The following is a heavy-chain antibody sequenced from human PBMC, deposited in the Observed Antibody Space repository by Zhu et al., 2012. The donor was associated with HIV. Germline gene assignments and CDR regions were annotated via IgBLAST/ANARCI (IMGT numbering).Heavy chain of an antibody. Sequence: QVQLQESGPGLVKPSETLSLTCTVSGGSISGSTYYWGRIRQPPGKGLEWIGGIYYSGTTYYNPSLKSRVTISVDTSKNQFSLKLNSVTAADTAVYYCVREYTILITGRRVNWFDPWGQGTPVTVSS. J-gene: IGHJ5*02. CDR3: VREYTILITGRRVNWFDP. CDR2: IYYSGTT. D-gene: IGHD3-3*01. V-gene: IGHV4-39*07. CDR1: GGSISGSTYY.